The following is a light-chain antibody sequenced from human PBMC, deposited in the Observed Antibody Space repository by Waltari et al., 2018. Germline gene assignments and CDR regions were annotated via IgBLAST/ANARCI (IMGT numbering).Light chain of an antibody. CDR1: QSVSNF. V-gene: IGKV3-11*01. CDR2: HAS. J-gene: IGKJ4*01. Sequence: EIVLTQSPATLSLSPGERATLSCRASQSVSNFLAWYQQKPGQAPRLLIYHASNRATGIPARFSGSGSETDFTLTISSLEPGDSAIYYCQQRANWPPLTFGGGTRVEI. CDR3: QQRANWPPLT.